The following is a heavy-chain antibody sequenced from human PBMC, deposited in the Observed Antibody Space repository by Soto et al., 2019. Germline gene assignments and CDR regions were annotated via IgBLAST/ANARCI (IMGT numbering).Heavy chain of an antibody. CDR1: GFTFSSYS. CDR2: ISSSSSYI. V-gene: IGHV3-21*01. D-gene: IGHD6-19*01. Sequence: GGSLRLSCAASGFTFSSYSMNWVRQAPGKGLEWVSSISSSSSYIYYADSVKGRFTISRDNAKNSLYLQMNSLRAEDTAVYYCARGAIAVAGTFKDFDYWGQGTLVTVSS. CDR3: ARGAIAVAGTFKDFDY. J-gene: IGHJ4*02.